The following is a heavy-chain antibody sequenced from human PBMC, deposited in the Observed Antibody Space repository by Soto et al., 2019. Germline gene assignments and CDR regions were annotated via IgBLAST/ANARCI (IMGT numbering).Heavy chain of an antibody. J-gene: IGHJ6*02. CDR3: AREHYYGSGRPIDGMDV. CDR1: GGSISSGGYS. Sequence: SETLSLTCAVSGGSISSGGYSWSWIRQHPGKGLEWIGYIYYSGSTYYNPSLKSRVTISVDTSKNQFSLKLSSVTAADTAVYYCAREHYYGSGRPIDGMDVWGQGTTVTVSS. CDR2: IYYSGST. D-gene: IGHD3-10*01. V-gene: IGHV4-31*11.